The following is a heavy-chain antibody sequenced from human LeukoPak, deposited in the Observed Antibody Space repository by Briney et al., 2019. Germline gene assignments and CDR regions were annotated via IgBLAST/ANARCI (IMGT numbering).Heavy chain of an antibody. CDR3: ATELRSGYFDY. CDR2: FDPEDDER. D-gene: IGHD3-22*01. Sequence: ASVKVSCEVSGYTLSESSMHWVRQAPGKGLEWMGGFDPEDDERVYAQKFQGRVTMTEDTSTDTAYMELSSLRSEDTAIYYCATELRSGYFDYWGQGTLVTVSS. CDR1: GYTLSESS. V-gene: IGHV1-24*01. J-gene: IGHJ4*02.